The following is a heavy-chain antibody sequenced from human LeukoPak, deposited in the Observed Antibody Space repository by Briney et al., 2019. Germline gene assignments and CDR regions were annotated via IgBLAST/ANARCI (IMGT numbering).Heavy chain of an antibody. CDR3: ARAGTTGGAFDI. CDR2: IYYSGST. CDR1: GGSISRYY. D-gene: IGHD4-17*01. V-gene: IGHV4-59*01. J-gene: IGHJ3*02. Sequence: SETLSLTCTVSGGSISRYYRSLLRQPPGKGLEWIGYIYYSGSTNYNPSLKSQVTISVDTSKNQFSLKLSSVTAADTAVYYCARAGTTGGAFDIWGQGTMVTVSS.